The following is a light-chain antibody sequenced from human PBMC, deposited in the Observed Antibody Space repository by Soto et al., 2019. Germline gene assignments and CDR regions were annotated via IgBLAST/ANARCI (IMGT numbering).Light chain of an antibody. V-gene: IGLV3-21*04. CDR1: NIGSKG. J-gene: IGLJ3*02. CDR3: QVWDSKGV. CDR2: FDR. Sequence: SYELTQPPSVSVAPGKTARITCWGNNIGSKGVHWYQQKPGQAPVLVIYFDRERPSGIPERFTGSNSGNTAPLTSSRVEAGDEADYYCQVWDSKGVFGGGTKLTVL.